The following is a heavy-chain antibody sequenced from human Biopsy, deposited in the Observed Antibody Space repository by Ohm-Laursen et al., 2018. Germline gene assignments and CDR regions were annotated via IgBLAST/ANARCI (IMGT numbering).Heavy chain of an antibody. D-gene: IGHD4-11*01. CDR2: IYYSVMT. CDR1: GDSVTKYY. CDR3: ARDSGILNYGNFKYYHYYGMDV. J-gene: IGHJ6*02. V-gene: IGHV4-59*02. Sequence: SETLSLTCTVSGDSVTKYYWSWIRQPPGKGLEWIGHIYYSVMTNYNPSLQSRVSISVGTPRNQVSLTLSSVTAADTAVYYCARDSGILNYGNFKYYHYYGMDVWGQGTKVTVSS.